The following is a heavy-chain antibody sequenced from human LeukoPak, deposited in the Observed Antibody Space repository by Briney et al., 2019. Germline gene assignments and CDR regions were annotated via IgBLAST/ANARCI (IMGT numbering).Heavy chain of an antibody. J-gene: IGHJ6*02. Sequence: GGSLRLSCAASGFTFSSYAMSWVRQAPGKGLEWVSAISGSGGSTYYADSVKGRFTISRDNAKNSLYLQMNSLRAEDTAVYYCARDLEGHSGSYYYYYGMDVWGQGTTVTVSS. CDR3: ARDLEGHSGSYYYYYGMDV. CDR2: ISGSGGST. CDR1: GFTFSSYA. D-gene: IGHD1-26*01. V-gene: IGHV3-23*01.